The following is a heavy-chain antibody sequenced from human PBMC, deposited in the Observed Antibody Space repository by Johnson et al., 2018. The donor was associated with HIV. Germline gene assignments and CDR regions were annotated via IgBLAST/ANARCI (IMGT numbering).Heavy chain of an antibody. CDR2: IRFDGSTK. J-gene: IGHJ3*02. Sequence: QVQLVESGGGVVRPGRSLRLSCAASGFTFSSFAMHWVRQAPGKGLEWVALIRFDGSTKNYADSVKGRFTISRDNSKTTLYLQMNSLRAEDTAVYYCAKDHIVVVTAKDAFDIWGQGTMVTVSS. CDR1: GFTFSSFA. CDR3: AKDHIVVVTAKDAFDI. V-gene: IGHV3-30*02. D-gene: IGHD2-21*02.